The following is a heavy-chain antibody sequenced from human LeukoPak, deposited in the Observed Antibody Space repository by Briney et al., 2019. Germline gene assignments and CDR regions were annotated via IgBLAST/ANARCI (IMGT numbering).Heavy chain of an antibody. CDR3: ARGLSGLH. V-gene: IGHV4-34*01. J-gene: IGHJ4*02. CDR2: INHSGST. D-gene: IGHD2/OR15-2a*01. CDR1: VGSFGGYY. Sequence: PSETLSHTCAVYVGSFGGYYWSWIGQPPWKGLEWIGEINHSGSTNYNPSLKSRVTISVDTSKNQFSLKLSSVTAADTAVYYCARGLSGLHWGQGTLVTVSS.